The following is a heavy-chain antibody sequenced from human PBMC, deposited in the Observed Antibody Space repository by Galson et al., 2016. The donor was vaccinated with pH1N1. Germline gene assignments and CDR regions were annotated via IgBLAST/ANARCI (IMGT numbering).Heavy chain of an antibody. Sequence: SVKVSCKASGYTFTSYYMHWVRQAPGQGLEWMGLITPTGGRTSYAQKLKDRVAMTSDTSTSTVYMEVSSLRSEDTAVYYCARDHYCSNATCDSFWFDPWGQGTPVTVSS. CDR3: ARDHYCSNATCDSFWFDP. CDR2: ITPTGGRT. CDR1: GYTFTSYY. J-gene: IGHJ5*02. V-gene: IGHV1-46*01. D-gene: IGHD2-2*01.